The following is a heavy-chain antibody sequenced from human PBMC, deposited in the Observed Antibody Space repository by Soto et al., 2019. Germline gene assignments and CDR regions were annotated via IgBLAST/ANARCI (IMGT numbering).Heavy chain of an antibody. CDR2: ISSSSSYI. Sequence: GESLKISCAASGFTFSSYSMNWVRQAPGKGLEWVSSISSSSSYIYYADSVKGRFTISRDNAKNSLYLQMNSLRAEDTAVYYCARDAGSGWYVGGYYFDYWGQGTLVTVSS. J-gene: IGHJ4*02. D-gene: IGHD6-19*01. CDR1: GFTFSSYS. CDR3: ARDAGSGWYVGGYYFDY. V-gene: IGHV3-21*01.